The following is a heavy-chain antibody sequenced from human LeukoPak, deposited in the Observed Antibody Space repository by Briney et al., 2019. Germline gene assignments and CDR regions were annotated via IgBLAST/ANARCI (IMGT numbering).Heavy chain of an antibody. V-gene: IGHV3-11*01. CDR3: AKRNLGYCSSTSCTRPYAFDI. CDR2: ISSDSSTI. D-gene: IGHD2-2*01. Sequence: GGSLRLSCAASGFTFSDYYMSWIRQAPGKGLEWVSYISSDSSTILYADSVRGRLTISRDNAKNTLYLQMNSLRAEDTAVYYCAKRNLGYCSSTSCTRPYAFDIWGQGTMVTVSS. CDR1: GFTFSDYY. J-gene: IGHJ3*02.